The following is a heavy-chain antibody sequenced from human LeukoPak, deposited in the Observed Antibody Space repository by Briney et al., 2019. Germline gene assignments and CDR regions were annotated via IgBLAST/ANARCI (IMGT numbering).Heavy chain of an antibody. V-gene: IGHV1-24*01. CDR3: ARGALGYAMDV. CDR2: FDLEDGET. J-gene: IGHJ6*02. D-gene: IGHD3-16*02. CDR1: GYTLTELT. Sequence: ASVKVSCKVSGYTLTELTIHWVRQSPGKGLEWMGGFDLEDGETIYAQKFQGRVTMTEDTSTDTAYMELSSLRSEDTAVYYCARGALGYAMDVWGQGTTVTVSS.